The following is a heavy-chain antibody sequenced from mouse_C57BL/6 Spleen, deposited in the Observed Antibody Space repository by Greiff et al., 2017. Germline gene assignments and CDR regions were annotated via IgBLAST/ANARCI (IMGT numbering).Heavy chain of an antibody. CDR2: ISDGGSYT. J-gene: IGHJ2*01. CDR1: GFTFSSYA. CDR3: ARGDDYDVEGYDY. D-gene: IGHD2-4*01. V-gene: IGHV5-4*01. Sequence: VQLKESGGGLVKPGGSLKLSCAASGFTFSSYAMSWVRQTPEKRLEWVATISDGGSYTYYPDNVKGRFTISRDNAKNNLYLQMSHLKSEDTAMYYCARGDDYDVEGYDYWGQGTTLTVSS.